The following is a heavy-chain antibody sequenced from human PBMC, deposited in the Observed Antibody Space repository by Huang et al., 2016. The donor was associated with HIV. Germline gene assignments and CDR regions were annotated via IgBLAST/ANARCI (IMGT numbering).Heavy chain of an antibody. Sequence: QLQLQESGPGLVKPSETLSLTCTVSGGSISSSDYYWAWIRQPPGKGLEWIGDIDERGNTYQNPPLKSRVTISVDTSKNRFSLRLSSVTAADTAVYYCARRMYYDLWSGYSLSNFYYYMDVWGKGTTVTVSS. D-gene: IGHD3-3*01. CDR3: ARRMYYDLWSGYSLSNFYYYMDV. J-gene: IGHJ6*03. CDR1: GGSISSSDYY. V-gene: IGHV4-39*01. CDR2: IDERGNT.